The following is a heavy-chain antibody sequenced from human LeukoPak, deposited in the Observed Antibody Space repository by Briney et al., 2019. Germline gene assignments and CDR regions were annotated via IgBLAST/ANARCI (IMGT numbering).Heavy chain of an antibody. J-gene: IGHJ4*02. V-gene: IGHV1-2*02. CDR2: INPNSGGT. D-gene: IGHD3-9*01. CDR1: GYTFTGYY. Sequence: GASVKVSCKASGYTFTGYYMHWVRQAPGQGLEWMGWINPNSGGTNYAQKFQGRVTLTRDTSISTAYMELRRLRSDDTAVYHCARGFDWLEYYFDYWGQGTLVTVSS. CDR3: ARGFDWLEYYFDY.